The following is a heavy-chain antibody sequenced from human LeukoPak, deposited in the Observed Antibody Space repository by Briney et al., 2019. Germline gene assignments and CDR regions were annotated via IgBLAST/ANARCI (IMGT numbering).Heavy chain of an antibody. D-gene: IGHD6-19*01. J-gene: IGHJ4*02. CDR3: ARLSYTSGWYEVDY. V-gene: IGHV4-59*08. CDR2: VYYSGSA. Sequence: SETLSLTCTVSGGSIDSDYWTWLRQSPGKGLEWVGYVYYSGSATYNPSLKSQVTISVETSKNQFSLSLNSVTAADTALDYSARLSYTSGWYEVDYWGQGTLVTVSS. CDR1: GGSIDSDY.